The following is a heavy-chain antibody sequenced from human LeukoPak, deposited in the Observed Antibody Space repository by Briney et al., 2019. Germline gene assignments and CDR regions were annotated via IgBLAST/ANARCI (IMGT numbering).Heavy chain of an antibody. CDR2: IREDGSEK. J-gene: IGHJ4*02. CDR1: GFTFDKAW. V-gene: IGHV3-7*01. Sequence: GGSLRLSCAASGFTFDKAWMSWVRQAPGKGLEWVANIREDGSEKNYVDSVKGRFTISRDNAKNSLYLQMNSLRAEDTAVYYCAKGAWLDNWGQGSLVTVSS. CDR3: AKGAWLDN.